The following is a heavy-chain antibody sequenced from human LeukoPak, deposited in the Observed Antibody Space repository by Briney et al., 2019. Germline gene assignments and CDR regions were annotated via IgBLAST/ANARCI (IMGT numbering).Heavy chain of an antibody. CDR1: GLTFSSSW. CDR2: ISGSGGST. D-gene: IGHD3-22*01. J-gene: IGHJ5*02. CDR3: AKDSSGYYYDNWFDP. V-gene: IGHV3-23*01. Sequence: GGSLRLSCAVSGLTFSSSWMDWVRQAPGKGLEWVSAISGSGGSTYYADSVKGRFTISRDNSKNTLYLQMNSLRAEDTAVYYCAKDSSGYYYDNWFDPWGQGTLVTVSS.